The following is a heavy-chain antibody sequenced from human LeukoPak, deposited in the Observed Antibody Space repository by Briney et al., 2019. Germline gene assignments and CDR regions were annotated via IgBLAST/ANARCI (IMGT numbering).Heavy chain of an antibody. CDR1: GGSLTTTSYY. CDR3: ARRGYSYGTVDN. V-gene: IGHV4-39*07. D-gene: IGHD5-12*01. CDR2: IFYSGST. Sequence: PSETLSLTCTVSGGSLTTTSYYWDWIRQPPGKGLEWIGSIFYSGSTNDNPSLESRATMSIDTSENQFSMNLRSVTAADTAIYYYARRGYSYGTVDNWGPGTLVTVSS. J-gene: IGHJ4*02.